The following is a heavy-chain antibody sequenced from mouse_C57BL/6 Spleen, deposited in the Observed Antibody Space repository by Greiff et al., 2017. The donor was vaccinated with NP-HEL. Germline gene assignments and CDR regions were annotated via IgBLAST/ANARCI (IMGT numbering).Heavy chain of an antibody. D-gene: IGHD1-1*01. V-gene: IGHV1-52*01. CDR1: GYTFTSYW. CDR2: IDPSDSET. Sequence: QLQQPGAELVRPGSSVKLSCKASGYTFTSYWMHWVKQRPIQGLEWIGNIDPSDSETHYNQKFKDKATLTVDKSSSTAYMQLSSLTSEDSAVYYCARTHYYGSSYDYAMDYWGQGTSVTVSS. CDR3: ARTHYYGSSYDYAMDY. J-gene: IGHJ4*01.